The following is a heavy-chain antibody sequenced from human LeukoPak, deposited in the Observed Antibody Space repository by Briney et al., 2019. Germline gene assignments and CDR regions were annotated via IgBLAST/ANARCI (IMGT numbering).Heavy chain of an antibody. V-gene: IGHV3-7*01. Sequence: GGSLRLSCAASGFTFSNYWMTWVRQAPGKGLEWVANIKQDGSEKYYVDSVKGRITISRDNAKNSLYLQMNSLRAEDTAVYYCARGLFVVVITTDYYGLDVWGQGTTVTVSS. CDR3: ARGLFVVVITTDYYGLDV. D-gene: IGHD3-22*01. CDR1: GFTFSNYW. J-gene: IGHJ6*02. CDR2: IKQDGSEK.